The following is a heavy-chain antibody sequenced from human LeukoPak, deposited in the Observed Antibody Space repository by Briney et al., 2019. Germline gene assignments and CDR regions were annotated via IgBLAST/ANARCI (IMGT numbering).Heavy chain of an antibody. Sequence: PSQTLSLTCTVSGGSISSYYWNWIRQPAGKGLEWIGRIHTSGSTNYNPSLKSRVTISVDTSKNQFSLKLSSVTAADTAVYYCASTGPAAYDAFDIWGQGTMVTVSS. CDR1: GGSISSYY. D-gene: IGHD3-16*01. J-gene: IGHJ3*02. V-gene: IGHV4-4*07. CDR2: IHTSGST. CDR3: ASTGPAAYDAFDI.